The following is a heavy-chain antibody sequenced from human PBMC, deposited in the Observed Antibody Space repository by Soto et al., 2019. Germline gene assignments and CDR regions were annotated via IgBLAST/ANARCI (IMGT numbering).Heavy chain of an antibody. D-gene: IGHD6-19*01. CDR1: GGSISSYY. Sequence: PSETLSLTCTVSGGSISSYYWSWIRQPPGKGLEWIGYIYYSGSTNYNPSLKSRVTISVDTSKNQFSLKLSSVTAADTAVYYCARFWYSSGWYSFGLGGTDVWGQGTTVTVSS. CDR2: IYYSGST. V-gene: IGHV4-59*01. J-gene: IGHJ6*02. CDR3: ARFWYSSGWYSFGLGGTDV.